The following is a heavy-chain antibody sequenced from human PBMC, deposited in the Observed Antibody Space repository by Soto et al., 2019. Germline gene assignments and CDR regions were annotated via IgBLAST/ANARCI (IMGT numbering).Heavy chain of an antibody. D-gene: IGHD2-15*01. CDR3: ARDSGVVVAATNYSYYGMDV. CDR2: IKQDGSEK. CDR1: GFTFSSYW. Sequence: EVQLVESGGGLVQPGGSLRLSCAASGFTFSSYWMSWVRQAPGKGLEWVANIKQDGSEKYYVDSVKGRFTISRDNAKNSLYLQMNSLRAEDTAVYYCARDSGVVVAATNYSYYGMDVWGQGTTVTVSS. V-gene: IGHV3-7*03. J-gene: IGHJ6*02.